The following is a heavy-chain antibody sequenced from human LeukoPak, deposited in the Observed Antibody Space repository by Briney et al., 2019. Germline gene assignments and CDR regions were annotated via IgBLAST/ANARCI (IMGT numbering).Heavy chain of an antibody. V-gene: IGHV1-2*02. Sequence: ASVKVSCTASGYTFTGYYMHWVRQAPGQGLEWMGWINPNSGGTNYAQKFQGRVTMTRDTSISTAYMELSRLRSDDTAVYYCARGTGYDSSGYDNWFDPWGQGTLVTVSS. CDR1: GYTFTGYY. D-gene: IGHD3-22*01. CDR2: INPNSGGT. J-gene: IGHJ5*02. CDR3: ARGTGYDSSGYDNWFDP.